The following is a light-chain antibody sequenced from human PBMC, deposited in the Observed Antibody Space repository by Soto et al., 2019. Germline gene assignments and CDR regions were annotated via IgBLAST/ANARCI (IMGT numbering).Light chain of an antibody. CDR1: QSVSSY. J-gene: IGKJ5*01. CDR3: QQRSNWPLIT. CDR2: DAS. Sequence: EIVLTQSPATLSLSPGERATLSCRASQSVSSYLAWCQQKPGQAPRLLIYDASNRATGIPARFSGSGSGTDFTLTISSLEPEDFAVYYCQQRSNWPLITFGQGTRLEMK. V-gene: IGKV3-11*01.